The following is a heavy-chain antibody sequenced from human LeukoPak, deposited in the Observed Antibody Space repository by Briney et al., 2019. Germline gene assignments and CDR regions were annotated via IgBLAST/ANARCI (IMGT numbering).Heavy chain of an antibody. CDR1: GGSISGYY. J-gene: IGHJ4*02. V-gene: IGHV4-59*08. CDR2: VRYTGSP. CDR3: ARHVAPDKDYFDY. D-gene: IGHD2-21*01. Sequence: PSETLSLTCKVSGGSISGYYWTWIRQSPGKRPEWLAYVRYTGSPNYNPSLKSRVTISVDTSKNKFSLTLTSVTAADTGVYYCARHVAPDKDYFDYWGPGTLVIVSP.